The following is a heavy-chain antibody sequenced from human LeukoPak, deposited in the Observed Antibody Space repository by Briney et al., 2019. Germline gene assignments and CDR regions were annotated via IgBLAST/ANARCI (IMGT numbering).Heavy chain of an antibody. CDR1: GGSISSGSYY. D-gene: IGHD3-10*01. V-gene: IGHV4-61*02. CDR3: ARLLWFGESDDAFDI. CDR2: IYTSGST. Sequence: PSETLSLTCTVSGGSISSGSYYWSWIRQPAGKGLEWIGRIYTSGSTNYNPSLKSRVTISVDTSKNQFSLKLSSVTAADTAVYYCARLLWFGESDDAFDIWGQGTMVTVSS. J-gene: IGHJ3*02.